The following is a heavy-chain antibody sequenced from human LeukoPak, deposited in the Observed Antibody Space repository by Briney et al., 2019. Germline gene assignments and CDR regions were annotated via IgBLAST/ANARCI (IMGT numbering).Heavy chain of an antibody. CDR1: GFIFSNYW. CDR3: ARDWGSTGYDLYDS. Sequence: GGSLRLSCAASGFIFSNYWMTWVRHAPGKGLEWVAHIRQDGSERHYVDSVKDRFTISRDNAKNSLDLQMDSLRAEDTAVYYCARDWGSTGYDLYDSWGQGTLVTVSS. J-gene: IGHJ4*02. D-gene: IGHD5-12*01. V-gene: IGHV3-7*01. CDR2: IRQDGSER.